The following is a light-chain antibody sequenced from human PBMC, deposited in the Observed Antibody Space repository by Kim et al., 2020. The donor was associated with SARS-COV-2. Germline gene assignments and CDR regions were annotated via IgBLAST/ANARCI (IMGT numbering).Light chain of an antibody. Sequence: SSELTQDPAVSVALGQTVSITCQGDSLRDHNAAWYQQKPGQAPVLIMFVNNRRPSGIPDRFSGSKSTNTVSLTVTGARAEDEAVYYCKCRDSTGKHLVFGGGTQLTVL. J-gene: IGLJ3*02. CDR3: KCRDSTGKHLV. CDR1: SLRDHN. V-gene: IGLV3-19*01. CDR2: VNN.